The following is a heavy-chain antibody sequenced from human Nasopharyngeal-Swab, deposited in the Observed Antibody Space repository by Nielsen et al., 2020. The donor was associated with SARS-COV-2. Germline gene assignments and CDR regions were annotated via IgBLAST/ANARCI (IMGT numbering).Heavy chain of an antibody. CDR2: ISSSGTDT. CDR1: GLPFNNYA. J-gene: IGHJ6*03. V-gene: IGHV3-23*01. CDR3: AKSRGDTTMAHYYYYLDV. Sequence: GGSLRLSCAVSGLPFNNYAVTWVRQAPGKGLEWVSIISSSGTDTYYADYVKGRFTISRDNSKNTLYLQMNGLRAEDSAIYYCAKSRGDTTMAHYYYYLDVWGKGTTVTVSS. D-gene: IGHD5-24*01.